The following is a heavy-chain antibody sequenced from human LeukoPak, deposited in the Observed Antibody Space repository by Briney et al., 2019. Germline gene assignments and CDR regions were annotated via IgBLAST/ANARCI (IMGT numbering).Heavy chain of an antibody. Sequence: PSETLSLTCAVYGGSFSGYYWSWIRQPPGKGLEWIGEINHSGSTNYNPSLKSRVTISVDTSKNQFSLKLSSVTAADTAVYYCARGFRYYDSSGSIFDYWGQGTLVTVSS. CDR1: GGSFSGYY. CDR3: ARGFRYYDSSGSIFDY. V-gene: IGHV4-34*01. CDR2: INHSGST. J-gene: IGHJ4*02. D-gene: IGHD3-22*01.